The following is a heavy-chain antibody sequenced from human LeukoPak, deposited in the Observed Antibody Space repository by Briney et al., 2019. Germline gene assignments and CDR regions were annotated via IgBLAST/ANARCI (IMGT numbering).Heavy chain of an antibody. J-gene: IGHJ2*01. V-gene: IGHV4-34*01. Sequence: SETLSLTCVVYGESFSGYSWSWIRQPPGKGLEWIGEINQRRNTNYNPSLKSRVTISIDTSKNQFSLKLSSVTAAATAVYYCARHGWHAWYFDLWGRGTLVTVSS. D-gene: IGHD6-19*01. CDR1: GESFSGYS. CDR2: INQRRNT. CDR3: ARHGWHAWYFDL.